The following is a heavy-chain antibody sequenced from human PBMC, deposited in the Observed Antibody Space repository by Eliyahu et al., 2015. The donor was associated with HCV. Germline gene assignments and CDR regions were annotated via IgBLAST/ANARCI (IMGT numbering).Heavy chain of an antibody. V-gene: IGHV2-5*02. CDR3: ASKYFSGWYSDH. CDR1: XFSLDXSGXA. D-gene: IGHD6-19*01. Sequence: QITLKESGPTLVKPTQTLTLTCNVSXFSLDXSGXAVXXXRQXPGKAXEWLAVIYSDDDKRSTPSLKTRLTITKDTSKNQVVLTMTNMDPVDTATYYCASKYFSGWYSDHWGQGILVTVAS. CDR2: IYSDDDK. J-gene: IGHJ4*02.